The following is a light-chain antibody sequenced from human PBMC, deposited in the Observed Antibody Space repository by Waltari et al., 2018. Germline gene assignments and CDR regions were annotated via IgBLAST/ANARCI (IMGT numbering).Light chain of an antibody. CDR3: QHYGGSRT. CDR2: GAS. Sequence: EIVLTQSPGTLSLSPGERATLPCRASQSVSSSNLAWYQQKPGQAPRPLIYGASSRATGIPDRFSGSGSGTDFTLTISRLESEDFAVYYCQHYGGSRTFGQGTKVEIK. CDR1: QSVSSSN. V-gene: IGKV3-20*01. J-gene: IGKJ1*01.